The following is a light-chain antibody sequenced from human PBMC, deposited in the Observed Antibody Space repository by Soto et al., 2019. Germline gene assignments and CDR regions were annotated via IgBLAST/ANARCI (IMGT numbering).Light chain of an antibody. CDR1: SSDVGGYNY. CDR2: DVS. V-gene: IGLV2-14*01. CDR3: SSYTSSSTLVV. J-gene: IGLJ2*01. Sequence: QSALTQPASVSGSPGQSITISCTGTSSDVGGYNYVSWYQQHPGKAPKLMIYDVSNRPSGVSNRFSGSKSGNTASLTISGLQAEDEAEYYCSSYTSSSTLVVFGEGTKLTVL.